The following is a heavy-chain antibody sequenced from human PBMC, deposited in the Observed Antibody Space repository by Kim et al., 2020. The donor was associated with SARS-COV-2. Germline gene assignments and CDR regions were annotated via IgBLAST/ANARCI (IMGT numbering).Heavy chain of an antibody. D-gene: IGHD2-2*01. CDR2: IYYSGST. V-gene: IGHV4-39*01. J-gene: IGHJ3*02. Sequence: SETLSLTCTVSGGSISSSSYYWGWIRQPPGKGLEWIGSIYYSGSTYYNPSLKSRVTISVDTSKNQFSLKLSPVTAADTAVYYCARGCSSTSCPSTFDIWGQGTMVTVSS. CDR1: GGSISSSSYY. CDR3: ARGCSSTSCPSTFDI.